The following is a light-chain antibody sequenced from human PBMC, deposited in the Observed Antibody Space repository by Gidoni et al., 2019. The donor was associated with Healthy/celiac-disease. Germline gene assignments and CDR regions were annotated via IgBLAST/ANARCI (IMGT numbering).Light chain of an antibody. CDR1: QSVSSY. V-gene: IGKV3-11*01. J-gene: IGKJ4*01. CDR3: QQRSNWPPSLT. CDR2: DAS. Sequence: EIVLTQSPATLSLSPGERATLSCRASQSVSSYLAWYQQKPGQAPRPLIYDASNRATGIPARFSGSGSGTDFTLTISSLEPEDFAVYYCQQRSNWPPSLTFGGXTKVEIK.